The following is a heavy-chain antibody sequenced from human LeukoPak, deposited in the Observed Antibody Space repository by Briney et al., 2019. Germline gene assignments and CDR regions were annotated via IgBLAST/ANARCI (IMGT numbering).Heavy chain of an antibody. Sequence: GGSLTLSCAASGFTSSSYGMSWVRQAPGKGLEWVSAISGSGGSTYYADSVKGRFTISRDNSKNTLYLQMNSLRADDTAVYYCAGVDAAMPDAFDIWGQGTTVTVSS. CDR3: AGVDAAMPDAFDI. J-gene: IGHJ3*02. V-gene: IGHV3-23*01. CDR1: GFTSSSYG. CDR2: ISGSGGST. D-gene: IGHD5-18*01.